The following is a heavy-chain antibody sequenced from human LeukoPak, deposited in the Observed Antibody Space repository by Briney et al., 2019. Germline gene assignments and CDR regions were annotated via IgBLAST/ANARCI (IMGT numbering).Heavy chain of an antibody. CDR2: INPNSGGT. D-gene: IGHD2-2*01. CDR3: ARGDCSSTSCYEKN. Sequence: ASVKVSCKASGYTFTGYYMYWVRQAPGQGLEWMGWINPNSGGTNYAQKFQGRVTMTRDTSISTAYMELSRLRSDDTAVYYCARGDCSSTSCYEKNWGQGTLVTVSS. V-gene: IGHV1-2*02. CDR1: GYTFTGYY. J-gene: IGHJ4*02.